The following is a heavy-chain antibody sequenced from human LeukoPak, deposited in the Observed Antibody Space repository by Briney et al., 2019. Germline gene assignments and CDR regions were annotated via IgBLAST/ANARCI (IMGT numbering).Heavy chain of an antibody. CDR1: GCTLTELS. CDR3: ATILGYCSGGSCSDVDY. J-gene: IGHJ4*02. Sequence: ASVKVSCKVSGCTLTELSMHWVRQAPGKGLEWMGGFDPEDGETIYAQKFQGRVTMTEDTSTDTAYMELSSLRSEDAAVYYCATILGYCSGGSCSDVDYWGQGTLVTVSS. CDR2: FDPEDGET. V-gene: IGHV1-24*01. D-gene: IGHD2-15*01.